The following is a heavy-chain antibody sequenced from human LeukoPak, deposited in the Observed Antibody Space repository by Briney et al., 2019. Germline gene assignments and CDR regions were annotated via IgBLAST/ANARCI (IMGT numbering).Heavy chain of an antibody. CDR3: AKSMTLQWRGFFDL. J-gene: IGHJ2*01. Sequence: PTGGSLRLSCAASGFTFSTYATSWVRQAPGKGLEWVSTISDSGANTYYADSVRGRFTISRDNSKNTLYLQKNSLRADDTAIYYCAKSMTLQWRGFFDLWGRGTHVTVSS. D-gene: IGHD6-19*01. CDR1: GFTFSTYA. CDR2: ISDSGANT. V-gene: IGHV3-23*01.